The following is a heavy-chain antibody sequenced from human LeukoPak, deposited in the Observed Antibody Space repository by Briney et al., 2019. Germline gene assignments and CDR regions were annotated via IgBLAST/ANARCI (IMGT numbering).Heavy chain of an antibody. CDR2: IWYDGSNK. J-gene: IGHJ6*04. D-gene: IGHD3-10*01. V-gene: IGHV3-33*01. CDR3: AREPRIDYYGSGSHYYYYGMDV. CDR1: GFTFSSYG. Sequence: PGRPLRLSCAASGFTFSSYGMHWVRQAPGKGLEWVAVIWYDGSNKYYADSVKGRFTISRDNSKNTLYLQMNSLRAEDTAVYYCAREPRIDYYGSGSHYYYYGMDVWGKGTTVTVSS.